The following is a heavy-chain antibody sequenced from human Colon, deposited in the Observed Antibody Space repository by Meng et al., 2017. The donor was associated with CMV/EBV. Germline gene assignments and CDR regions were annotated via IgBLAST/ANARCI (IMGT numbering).Heavy chain of an antibody. CDR1: GFTFSTYW. D-gene: IGHD3-22*01. Sequence: GGSLRLSCAVSGFTFSTYWMNWVRQAPGKGLEWVATIKGDGSAKNSVDSVKGRFTISRDNAKNSLYLQMNSLRDGDTAVYYCAGGSGFLIDFWGQGTLVTVSS. J-gene: IGHJ4*02. CDR2: IKGDGSAK. V-gene: IGHV3-7*01. CDR3: AGGSGFLIDF.